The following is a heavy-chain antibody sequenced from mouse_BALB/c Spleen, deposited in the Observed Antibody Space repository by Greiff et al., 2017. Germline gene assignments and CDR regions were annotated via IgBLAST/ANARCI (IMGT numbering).Heavy chain of an antibody. Sequence: EVHLVESGPGLVKPSQSLSLTCTVTGYSITSDYAWNWIRQFPGNKLEWMGYISYSGSTSYNPSLKSRISITRDTSKNQFFLQLNSVTTEDTATYYCARRDLGRKYFDYWGQGTTLTVSS. D-gene: IGHD4-1*01. J-gene: IGHJ2*01. CDR1: GYSITSDYA. V-gene: IGHV3-2*02. CDR2: ISYSGST. CDR3: ARRDLGRKYFDY.